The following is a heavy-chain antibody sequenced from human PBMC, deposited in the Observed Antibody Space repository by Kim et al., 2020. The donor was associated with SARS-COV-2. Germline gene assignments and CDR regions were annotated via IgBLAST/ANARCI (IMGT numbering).Heavy chain of an antibody. CDR2: IYPGDSDT. J-gene: IGHJ6*02. CDR1: GYSFTSYW. V-gene: IGHV5-51*01. CDR3: ARTAMVRGVTLMEFQMDV. Sequence: GESLKISCKGSGYSFTSYWIGWVRQMPGKGLEWMGIIYPGDSDTRYSPSFQGQVTISADKSISTAYLQWSSLKASDTAMYYCARTAMVRGVTLMEFQMDVWGQGTTVTVSS. D-gene: IGHD3-10*01.